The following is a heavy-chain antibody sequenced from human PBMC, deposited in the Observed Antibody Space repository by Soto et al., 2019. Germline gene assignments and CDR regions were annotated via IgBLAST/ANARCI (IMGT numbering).Heavy chain of an antibody. Sequence: GASVKVSCKASGYTFTSYAMHWVRQAPGQRLEWMGWINAGNGNTKYSQKFQGRVTITRDTSASTAYMELSSLRFEDTAVYYCATGYCSSTSCYDAFDIWGQGTMVTVSS. V-gene: IGHV1-3*01. CDR2: INAGNGNT. D-gene: IGHD2-2*01. J-gene: IGHJ3*02. CDR1: GYTFTSYA. CDR3: ATGYCSSTSCYDAFDI.